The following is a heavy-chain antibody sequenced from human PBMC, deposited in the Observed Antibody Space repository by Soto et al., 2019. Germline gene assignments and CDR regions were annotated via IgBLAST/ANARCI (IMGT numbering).Heavy chain of an antibody. D-gene: IGHD2-15*01. CDR1: GFTFTSYA. J-gene: IGHJ5*02. V-gene: IGHV3-33*01. CDR2: IWYDGITK. Sequence: QMQLVESGGGVVQPGTSLRLSCVGSGFTFTSYAIHWVRQTPGKGLEWLAVIWYDGITKFHTASVKGRFAISRDNSNNTDYLQMNRPRAEHTALYHCARAICPFDCSGETCDSWIHPWGQGNLVSVSS. CDR3: ARAICPFDCSGETCDSWIHP.